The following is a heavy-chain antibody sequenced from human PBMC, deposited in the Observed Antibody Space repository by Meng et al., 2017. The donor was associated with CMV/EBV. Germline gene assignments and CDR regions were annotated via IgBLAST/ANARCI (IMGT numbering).Heavy chain of an antibody. D-gene: IGHD3-3*01. CDR2: IIPILGIA. Sequence: SVKVSCKASGGTFSSYTISWVRQAPGQGLEWMGRIIPILGIANYAQKLQGRVTMTTDTSTSTAYMELRSLRSDDTAVYYCARVPDFWSGLDDGMDVWGQGTTVTVSS. CDR1: GGTFSSYT. J-gene: IGHJ6*02. CDR3: ARVPDFWSGLDDGMDV. V-gene: IGHV1-69*02.